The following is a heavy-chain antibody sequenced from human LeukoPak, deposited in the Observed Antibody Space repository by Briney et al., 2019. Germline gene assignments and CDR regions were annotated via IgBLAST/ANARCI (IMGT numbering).Heavy chain of an antibody. D-gene: IGHD6-19*01. CDR1: GFTFSSYS. J-gene: IGHJ6*02. V-gene: IGHV3-21*01. Sequence: GGSLRLSCAASGFTFSSYSMNWVRQAPGKGLEWVSSISSSSSYIYYADSVKGRFTISRDNAKNSLYLQMNSLRAEDTAVYYCARDLISGRYFDYYYYGMDVWGQGTTVTVSS. CDR2: ISSSSSYI. CDR3: ARDLISGRYFDYYYYGMDV.